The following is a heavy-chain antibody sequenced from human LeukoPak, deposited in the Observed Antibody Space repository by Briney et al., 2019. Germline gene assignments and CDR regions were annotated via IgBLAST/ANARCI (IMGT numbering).Heavy chain of an antibody. CDR1: GFTFSSYW. Sequence: GGSLRLSCAASGFTFSSYWMHWVRQAPGKGLVWVSRIKSDGSTNYADSVKGRFTISRDNAKNTASLQMNSLRTEDTGVYYCARAPSEIGGYYPEYFRHWGEGTLVTVSS. J-gene: IGHJ1*01. D-gene: IGHD3-22*01. V-gene: IGHV3-74*01. CDR3: ARAPSEIGGYYPEYFRH. CDR2: IKSDGST.